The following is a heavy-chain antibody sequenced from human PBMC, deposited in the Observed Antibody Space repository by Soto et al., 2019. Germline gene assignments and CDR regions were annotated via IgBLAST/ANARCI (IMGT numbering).Heavy chain of an antibody. J-gene: IGHJ4*02. D-gene: IGHD1-26*01. Sequence: SETLSLTCNVSGDSINSRSYYWGWIRQPPGKGLEWIGSIYYSGTTYYNSSLKSRITISVDTSRNQFSLRLSSVTAADTAVYYCVRRGAGASDFDFWGQGILVTVSS. CDR3: VRRGAGASDFDF. V-gene: IGHV4-39*01. CDR2: IYYSGTT. CDR1: GDSINSRSYY.